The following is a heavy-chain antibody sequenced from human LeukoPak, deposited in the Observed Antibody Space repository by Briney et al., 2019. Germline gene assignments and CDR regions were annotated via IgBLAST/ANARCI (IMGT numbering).Heavy chain of an antibody. CDR3: AKNGAHYYYYMDV. V-gene: IGHV3-23*01. D-gene: IGHD2-8*01. CDR2: ISGSGVST. Sequence: QTGGSLRLSCAASGFRFSSYAMSWVRQAPGKGLEWVSAISGSGVSTYYADSVKGRFTISRDNSKNTLYLQMNSLRAEDTAVYYCAKNGAHYYYYMDVWGKGTTVTVSS. J-gene: IGHJ6*03. CDR1: GFRFSSYA.